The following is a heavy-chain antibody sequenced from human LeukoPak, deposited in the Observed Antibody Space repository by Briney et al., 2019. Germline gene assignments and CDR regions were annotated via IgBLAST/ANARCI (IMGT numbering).Heavy chain of an antibody. Sequence: SETLSLTCTVSGGSISSGGYYWSWIRQHPGKGLEWIGYIYYSGSTYYNPSLKSRVTISVDTSKNQFSLKLSSVTAADTAVYYCARGDPNNWFDPWGQGTLDTVSS. CDR3: ARGDPNNWFDP. J-gene: IGHJ5*02. CDR2: IYYSGST. V-gene: IGHV4-31*03. CDR1: GGSISSGGYY.